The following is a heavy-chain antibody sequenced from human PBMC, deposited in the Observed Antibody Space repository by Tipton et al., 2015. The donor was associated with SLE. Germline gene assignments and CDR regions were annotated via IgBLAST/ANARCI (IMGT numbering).Heavy chain of an antibody. V-gene: IGHV4-59*11. D-gene: IGHD2-8*02. CDR3: ARDVGGYNTGWFPYYFDY. J-gene: IGHJ4*02. CDR1: GVSITSHY. CDR2: IYYSGTT. Sequence: TLSLTCTVSGVSITSHYWSWIRQSPGKGLEWLGYIYYSGTTNYNPSLKSRITISVDTSKSQFSLRLSSMTAADTAVYYCARDVGGYNTGWFPYYFDYWGQGTLVTVSS.